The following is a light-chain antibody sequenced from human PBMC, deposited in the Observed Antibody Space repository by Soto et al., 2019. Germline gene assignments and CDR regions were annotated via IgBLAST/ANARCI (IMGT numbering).Light chain of an antibody. J-gene: IGKJ4*01. CDR1: HDVGIY. CDR2: DAS. V-gene: IGKV1-16*02. Sequence: DIQLTQSPSSLSASVGDRVTITCRATHDVGIYLAWYQQKRGKAPKPLIYDASILQGGVPSKFGGSGSGIDFTLTIISLQPEDFPTYYCQQYNSYPLTFGGGTRVEMK. CDR3: QQYNSYPLT.